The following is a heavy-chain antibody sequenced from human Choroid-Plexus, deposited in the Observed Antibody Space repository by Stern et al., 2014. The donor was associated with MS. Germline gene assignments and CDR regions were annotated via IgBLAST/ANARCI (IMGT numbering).Heavy chain of an antibody. J-gene: IGHJ4*02. CDR2: ISYDGSDK. D-gene: IGHD2-15*01. V-gene: IGHV3-30*18. Sequence: VQLVESGGGVTQPGRPLILSCAASGFTFSNFGMHWVRQAQGKGLEWVGTISYDGSDKYYADSVKGRFPIFSDNSKYTLYMHMNSLRAEDTAVYYCAKDRQWSTYFFDYWGQGSLVTVSS. CDR1: GFTFSNFG. CDR3: AKDRQWSTYFFDY.